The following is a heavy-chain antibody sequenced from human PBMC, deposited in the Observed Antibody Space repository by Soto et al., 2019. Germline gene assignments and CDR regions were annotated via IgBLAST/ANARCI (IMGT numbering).Heavy chain of an antibody. CDR2: TRNKANSYTT. D-gene: IGHD1-26*01. CDR3: ARAQSGSYLYYFDY. CDR1: GFTFSDHY. J-gene: IGHJ4*02. V-gene: IGHV3-72*01. Sequence: ESGGGLVQPGGSLRLSCAASGFTFSDHYMDWVRQAPGKGLEWVGRTRNKANSYTTEYAASVKGRFTISRDDSKNSLYLQMNSLKTEDTAVYYCARAQSGSYLYYFDYWGQGTLVTVSS.